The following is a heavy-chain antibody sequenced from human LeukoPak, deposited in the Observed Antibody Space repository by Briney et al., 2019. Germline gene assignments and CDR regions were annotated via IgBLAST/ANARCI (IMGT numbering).Heavy chain of an antibody. J-gene: IGHJ4*02. Sequence: PGGSLRLSCTASGLNFSVYYMTWIRQAPGNGLGAPGNGREWLSHISKTGTSIYYADSVRGRFTIYRDNAKNSLYLHMNSLRAEDTAVYYCVAGVALDYWGQGALVTVSS. CDR2: ISKTGTSI. CDR3: VAGVALDY. V-gene: IGHV3-11*01. CDR1: GLNFSVYY. D-gene: IGHD3-3*01.